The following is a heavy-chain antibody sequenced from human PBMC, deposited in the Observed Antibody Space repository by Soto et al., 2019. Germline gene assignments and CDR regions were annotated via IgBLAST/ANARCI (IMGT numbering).Heavy chain of an antibody. J-gene: IGHJ4*02. Sequence: XESLKISGKGSGYSFAGYCLPWVRQMPGKGLEWMGRIDPSDSQTYYSPSFRGHVTISASKSITTVFLQWSSLRASDTAMYYCARQIYDSDSGPNFQYYFDSWGQGTLVTGSS. V-gene: IGHV5-10-1*01. CDR3: ARQIYDSDSGPNFQYYFDS. D-gene: IGHD3-22*01. CDR2: IDPSDSQT. CDR1: GYSFAGYC.